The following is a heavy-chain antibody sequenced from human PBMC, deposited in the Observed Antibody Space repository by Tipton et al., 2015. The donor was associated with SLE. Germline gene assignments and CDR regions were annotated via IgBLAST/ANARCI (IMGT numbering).Heavy chain of an antibody. Sequence: TLSLTCSVSGASICSSAYYWGWVRQPPGQGLEWVGSIYYSGSTYYNPSLKSRVTISVDTSKNQFSLKLSSVTAADTAVYYCARAPGYSSSWDFDYWGQGILVTVSS. V-gene: IGHV4-39*01. CDR1: GASICSSAYY. CDR2: IYYSGST. CDR3: ARAPGYSSSWDFDY. D-gene: IGHD6-13*01. J-gene: IGHJ4*02.